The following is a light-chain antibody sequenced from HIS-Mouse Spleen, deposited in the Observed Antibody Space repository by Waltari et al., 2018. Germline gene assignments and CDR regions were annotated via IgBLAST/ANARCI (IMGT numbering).Light chain of an antibody. Sequence: QSPLTQPPSVSGSPGQSVTISCTGTSSDVGSYNRVPWYQQPPGTAPKLMIYEVSNRPSGVPDRFSGSKSGNTASLTISGLQAEDEADYYCSSYTSSSTVFGTGTKVTVL. V-gene: IGLV2-18*02. CDR3: SSYTSSSTV. J-gene: IGLJ1*01. CDR2: EVS. CDR1: SSDVGSYNR.